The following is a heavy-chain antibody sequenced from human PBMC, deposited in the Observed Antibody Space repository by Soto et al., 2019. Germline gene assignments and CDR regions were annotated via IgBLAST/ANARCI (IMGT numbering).Heavy chain of an antibody. CDR2: ISYDGSNT. CDR1: GFTFSSYG. Sequence: GGSLRLSCVASGFTFSSYGMHWVRQAPGKGLKWVAIISYDGSNTYYADSVKGRFTISRDNSKNTLYLQMNSLRAEDTSVYYCAKEGGLSGSYYISSSYYFDYWGQGTLVTVSS. J-gene: IGHJ4*02. V-gene: IGHV3-30*18. D-gene: IGHD1-26*01. CDR3: AKEGGLSGSYYISSSYYFDY.